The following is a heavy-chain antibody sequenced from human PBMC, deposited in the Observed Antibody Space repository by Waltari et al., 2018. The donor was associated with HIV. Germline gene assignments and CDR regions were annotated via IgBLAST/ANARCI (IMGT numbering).Heavy chain of an antibody. J-gene: IGHJ5*02. Sequence: QVQLVQSGAEVKKPGASVKVSCKASGYTFTSYDINWVRQATGQGLEWMGWKNPNSGNTGYAQKFQGRFTMTRNTSISTAYMELSSLRSEDTAVYYCASIEYQLLYGFDPWGQGTLVTVSS. CDR3: ASIEYQLLYGFDP. V-gene: IGHV1-8*01. D-gene: IGHD2-2*02. CDR1: GYTFTSYD. CDR2: KNPNSGNT.